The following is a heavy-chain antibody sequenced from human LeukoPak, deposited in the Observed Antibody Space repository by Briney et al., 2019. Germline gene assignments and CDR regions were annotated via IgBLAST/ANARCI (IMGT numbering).Heavy chain of an antibody. J-gene: IGHJ4*02. CDR2: IHSNGGTK. Sequence: GGSLRLSRAASGFTVINNYMSWVRQAPAKELEYVSAIHSNGGTKYYADSVRGRFTIYRDNSKNTLYLQMSSLGVAATSVYYCVGHSGSRYFDYWGQGTMVTASS. D-gene: IGHD1-26*01. CDR1: GFTVINNY. V-gene: IGHV3-64D*06. CDR3: VGHSGSRYFDY.